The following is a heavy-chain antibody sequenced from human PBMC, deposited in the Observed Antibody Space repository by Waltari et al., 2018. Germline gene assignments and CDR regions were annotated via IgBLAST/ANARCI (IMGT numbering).Heavy chain of an antibody. Sequence: EVQLVESGGGLVQPGGSLRLSCAASGFTFSSYAMSWVRQAPGKGLEWVSAISGSGGSTYYADSVKGRFTISRDNSKNTLYLQMNSLRAEDTAVYYCAKEQRFLEWRKGRYYYYGMDVWGQGTTVTVSS. V-gene: IGHV3-23*04. D-gene: IGHD3-3*01. CDR1: GFTFSSYA. CDR2: ISGSGGST. CDR3: AKEQRFLEWRKGRYYYYGMDV. J-gene: IGHJ6*02.